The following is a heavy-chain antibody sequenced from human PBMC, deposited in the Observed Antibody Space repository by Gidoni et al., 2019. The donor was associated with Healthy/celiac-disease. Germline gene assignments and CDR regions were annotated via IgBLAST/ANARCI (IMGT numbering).Heavy chain of an antibody. CDR1: GGSISSASYY. CDR3: ARENSYGFNRGQRAIDY. D-gene: IGHD5-18*01. Sequence: QVQLQESGPGLVKPSQTLSLTCTVSGGSISSASYYWSCIRPPAGKGLEWIGRIYTSGSTNYNPSLKSRVTISVDTSKNQFSLKLSSVTAADTAVYYCARENSYGFNRGQRAIDYWGQGTLVTVSS. J-gene: IGHJ4*02. V-gene: IGHV4-61*02. CDR2: IYTSGST.